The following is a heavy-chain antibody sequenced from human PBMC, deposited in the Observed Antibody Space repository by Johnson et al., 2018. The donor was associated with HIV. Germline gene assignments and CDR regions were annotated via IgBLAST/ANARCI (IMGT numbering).Heavy chain of an antibody. V-gene: IGHV3-66*01. Sequence: VQLVESGGGLVQPGGSLRISCAASGFDFKSYAMTWVRQAPGKGLEWVSVIYSGGSTYYADSVKGRFTVSRDISKNTLYLQMNSLRVEDTAVYYCVREHRADESFDLWCQGTMVTVSS. CDR3: VREHRADESFDL. J-gene: IGHJ3*01. CDR2: IYSGGST. D-gene: IGHD1-14*01. CDR1: GFDFKSYA.